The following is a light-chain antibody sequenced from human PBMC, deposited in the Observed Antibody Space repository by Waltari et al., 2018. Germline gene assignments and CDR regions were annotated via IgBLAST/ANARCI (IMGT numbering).Light chain of an antibody. CDR2: EAS. Sequence: TWLAMQGLSRSLNWYQQKPGKAPKLLIYEASSLQSGVPSRFSGSGSGTYFTLTISSLQPEDFATYYCQQSSSTPFTFGPGTKVDIK. CDR1: QGLSRS. CDR3: QQSSSTPFT. J-gene: IGKJ3*01. V-gene: IGKV1-39*01.